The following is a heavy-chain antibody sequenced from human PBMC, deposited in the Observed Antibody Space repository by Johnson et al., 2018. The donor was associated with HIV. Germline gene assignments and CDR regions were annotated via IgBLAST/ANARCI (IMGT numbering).Heavy chain of an antibody. D-gene: IGHD6-13*01. CDR1: GFTFSDYY. CDR2: IYSGGST. V-gene: IGHV3-11*04. J-gene: IGHJ3*02. Sequence: QVQLVESGGGLVKPGGSLRLSCAASGFTFSDYYMTWIRQAPGKGLEWVSVIYSGGSTYYADSVKGRFTISRDNAKNSLYLQMNSLRAEDTAVYYCAKGLLIAAAHDAFDIWGQGTMVTVSS. CDR3: AKGLLIAAAHDAFDI.